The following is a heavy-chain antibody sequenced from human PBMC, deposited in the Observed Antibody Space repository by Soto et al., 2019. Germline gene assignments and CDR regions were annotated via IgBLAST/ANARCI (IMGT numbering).Heavy chain of an antibody. J-gene: IGHJ4*02. V-gene: IGHV3-11*05. CDR1: GFTFSDYY. CDR3: AREYYYDSSGYGPDY. Sequence: GSLRLSCAASGFTFSDYYMSWIRQAPGKGLEWVSYISSSSSYTNYADSVKGRFTISRDNAKNSLYLQMNSLRAEDTAVYYCAREYYYDSSGYGPDYWGQGTLVTVSS. CDR2: ISSSSSYT. D-gene: IGHD3-22*01.